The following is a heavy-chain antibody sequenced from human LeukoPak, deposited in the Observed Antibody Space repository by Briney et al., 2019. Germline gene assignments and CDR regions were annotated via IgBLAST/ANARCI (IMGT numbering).Heavy chain of an antibody. D-gene: IGHD3-10*01. CDR1: GGSISSSS. J-gene: IGHJ4*02. CDR3: VRLTGDFDY. CDR2: ISSSSSYI. Sequence: ETLSLTCTVSGGSISSSSYYWGWISQPPGKGLEWVSSISSSSSYIYYADSVKGRFTISRDNAKNSLYLQMNSLRAEDTAVYYCVRLTGDFDYWGQGTLVTVSS. V-gene: IGHV3-21*01.